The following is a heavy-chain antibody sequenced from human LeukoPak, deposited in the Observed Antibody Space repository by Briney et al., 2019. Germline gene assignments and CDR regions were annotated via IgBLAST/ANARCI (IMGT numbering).Heavy chain of an antibody. CDR2: ISAYNGNT. CDR1: GYTFTSYG. CDR3: ARVGNYNGDYVVLDAFDI. V-gene: IGHV1-18*01. D-gene: IGHD4-17*01. J-gene: IGHJ3*02. Sequence: ASVKVSCKASGYTFTSYGISWVRQAPGQGLEWMGWISAYNGNTNYAQELQGRVTMTTDTSTSTAYMELRSLRSDDTAVYYCARVGNYNGDYVVLDAFDIWGQGTMVTVSS.